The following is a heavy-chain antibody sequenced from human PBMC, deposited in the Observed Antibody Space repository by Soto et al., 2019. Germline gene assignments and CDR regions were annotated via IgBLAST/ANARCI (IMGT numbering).Heavy chain of an antibody. CDR1: GFSFSISP. CDR3: ARDPKTSGGQHWAFNYFDS. V-gene: IGHV3-30-3*01. D-gene: IGHD7-27*01. Sequence: HPGGSLRLSCAASGFSFSISPMHWVRQAPGKGPEWVALISYDGTNKFYADSVKGRFTISRDNSKSTLYLQVDSLRPEDAAVYYCARDPKTSGGQHWAFNYFDSWGQGTLVNVSS. J-gene: IGHJ4*02. CDR2: ISYDGTNK.